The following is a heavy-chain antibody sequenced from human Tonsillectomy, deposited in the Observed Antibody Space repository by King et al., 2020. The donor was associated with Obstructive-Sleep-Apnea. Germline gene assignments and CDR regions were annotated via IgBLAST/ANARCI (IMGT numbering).Heavy chain of an antibody. CDR1: GYSFTVYY. J-gene: IGHJ4*02. D-gene: IGHD2-15*01. CDR3: VRDVVVADIIHDY. Sequence: VQLVESGAEVKRPGASVKVSCKASGYSFTVYYMHWVRQAPGQGLEWMGGINPNSGDTNSAQKFRGRVTMTRDTSISTAYMELRRLRSDDTAVYYCVRDVVVADIIHDYWGQGTLVTVSS. V-gene: IGHV1-2*02. CDR2: INPNSGDT.